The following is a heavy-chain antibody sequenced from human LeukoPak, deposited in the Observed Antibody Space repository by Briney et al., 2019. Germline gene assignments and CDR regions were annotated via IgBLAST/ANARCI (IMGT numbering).Heavy chain of an antibody. CDR3: ARVGSGWSGFEKRAFDI. Sequence: ASVKVSCKASGYTFTGYYMHWVRQAPGQGLEWMGWINPNSGGTNYAQKFQGRVTMTRDTSISTAYMELSRLRSDDTAVYYCARVGSGWSGFEKRAFDIWDQGTMVTVSS. CDR2: INPNSGGT. D-gene: IGHD6-19*01. J-gene: IGHJ3*02. V-gene: IGHV1-2*02. CDR1: GYTFTGYY.